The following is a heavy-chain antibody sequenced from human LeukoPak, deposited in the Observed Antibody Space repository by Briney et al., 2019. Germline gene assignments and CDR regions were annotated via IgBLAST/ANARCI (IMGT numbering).Heavy chain of an antibody. D-gene: IGHD4-11*01. Sequence: GGSLRLSCATSGFIFSHYAMHWVRQAPGKGLEWVAVIWNDGSDKYYGDSVKGRFTISRDNSKKTVYLQMRSLRVEDTAVYYCAKDAERGFDFSNSLQSWGQGTLVTVSS. CDR1: GFIFSHYA. J-gene: IGHJ4*02. CDR3: AKDAERGFDFSNSLQS. CDR2: IWNDGSDK. V-gene: IGHV3-33*06.